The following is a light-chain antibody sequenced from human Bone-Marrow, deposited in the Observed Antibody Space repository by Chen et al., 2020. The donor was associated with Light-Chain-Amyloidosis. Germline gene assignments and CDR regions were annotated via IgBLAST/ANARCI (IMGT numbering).Light chain of an antibody. CDR3: AAWDDSLNGVV. CDR2: SDN. J-gene: IGLJ2*01. Sequence: QSVLTQPPSTSGTPGQRVTIACSGSHSNIGTYTVNWYRQVPGTAPRLLIQSDNQRPSGVPDRFSGSKSGTSASLAISWLQSEDEADYYCAAWDDSLNGVVFGGGTKLTVL. CDR1: HSNIGTYT. V-gene: IGLV1-44*01.